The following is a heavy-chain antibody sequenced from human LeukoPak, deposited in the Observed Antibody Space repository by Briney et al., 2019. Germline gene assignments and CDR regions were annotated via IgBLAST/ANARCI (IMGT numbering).Heavy chain of an antibody. J-gene: IGHJ4*01. CDR2: ISNNGRT. D-gene: IGHD4-17*01. CDR3: ARVADEFGDYGFDF. V-gene: IGHV4-30-4*01. CDR1: GGSVSSAAYY. Sequence: PSETLSLTCAVSGGSVSSAAYYWSWIRQPPGKGLEWVGYISNNGRTYYNPPLKSRLTMSVDTSRNQFSLRLTSVTAADTAVYYCARVADEFGDYGFDFWGHGTLVTVSS.